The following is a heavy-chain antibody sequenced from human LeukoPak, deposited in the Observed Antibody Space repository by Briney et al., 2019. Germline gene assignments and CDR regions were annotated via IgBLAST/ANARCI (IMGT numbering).Heavy chain of an antibody. J-gene: IGHJ4*02. CDR1: GFSLNTSGMC. D-gene: IGHD3-10*01. Sequence: GSGPALVKPTQTLTLTCTFSGFSLNTSGMCVNWIRQPPGKALEWLARIDWDDDKYYNTSLKTRLTISKDTSKNQVVLTMTNMDPVDTATYYCARIRADYGSGNYLLDYWGQGTLVTVSS. V-gene: IGHV2-70*11. CDR2: IDWDDDK. CDR3: ARIRADYGSGNYLLDY.